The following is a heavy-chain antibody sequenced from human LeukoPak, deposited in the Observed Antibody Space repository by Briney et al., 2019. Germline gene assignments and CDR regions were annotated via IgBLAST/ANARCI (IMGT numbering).Heavy chain of an antibody. V-gene: IGHV4-39*07. J-gene: IGHJ4*02. D-gene: IGHD3-22*01. Sequence: SETLSLTCTVSGGSISSSIYYWGWIRQPPGKGLEWIGSICYSGSTYSTPSIKSRVTISVDTSKNHFSLDLDSVTAAVTAVYYCARGPDYYDSSGYPNYFDYRGQGTLVTVSS. CDR1: GGSISSSIYY. CDR2: ICYSGST. CDR3: ARGPDYYDSSGYPNYFDY.